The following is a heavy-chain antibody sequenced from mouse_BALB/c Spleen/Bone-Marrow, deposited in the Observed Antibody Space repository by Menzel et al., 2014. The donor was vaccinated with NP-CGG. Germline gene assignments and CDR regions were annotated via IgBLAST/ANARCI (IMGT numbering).Heavy chain of an antibody. V-gene: IGHV5-9-3*01. CDR3: TRHPDDYNWYFDV. CDR1: GFTFSSYA. Sequence: EVQVVESGGGLVKPGGSLKLSCAVSGFTFSSYAMSWVRQTPEKRLEWVAAISSGGGYIYYPDNVKGRFTISRDNAKNILYLQMSSLRSEDTAMYYCTRHPDDYNWYFDVWGEGTTVTVSS. J-gene: IGHJ1*01. CDR2: ISSGGGYI. D-gene: IGHD2-4*01.